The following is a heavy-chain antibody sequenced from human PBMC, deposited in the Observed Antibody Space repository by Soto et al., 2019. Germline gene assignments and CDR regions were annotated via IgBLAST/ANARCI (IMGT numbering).Heavy chain of an antibody. D-gene: IGHD3-3*01. CDR1: GYTFTSYA. Sequence: QVQLVQSGAEVKKPGASVKVSCKASGYTFTSYAMHWVRQAPGQRPEWMGWINAGNGNTKYSQKFQGRVTITRDTSASTSYMALSSLRPEDRAGYYWARVLPPIHYRGEGTLVTVSS. J-gene: IGHJ4*02. V-gene: IGHV1-3*01. CDR2: INAGNGNT. CDR3: ARVLPPIHY.